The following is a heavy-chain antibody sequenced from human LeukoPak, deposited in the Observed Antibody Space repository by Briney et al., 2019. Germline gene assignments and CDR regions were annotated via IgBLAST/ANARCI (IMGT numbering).Heavy chain of an antibody. Sequence: ASVKVSCKASGYTFTSYGISWVRQAPGQGLEWMGWISAYNGNTNYAQKLQGRVTMTTDTSTSTAYMELRSLRSDDTAVYYCARDRRDKQWLVQGRYFDLWGRGTLVTVSS. D-gene: IGHD6-19*01. V-gene: IGHV1-18*01. J-gene: IGHJ2*01. CDR1: GYTFTSYG. CDR2: ISAYNGNT. CDR3: ARDRRDKQWLVQGRYFDL.